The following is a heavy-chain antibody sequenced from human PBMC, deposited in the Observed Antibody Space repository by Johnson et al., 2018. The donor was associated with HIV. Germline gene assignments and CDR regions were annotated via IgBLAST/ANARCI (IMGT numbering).Heavy chain of an antibody. CDR3: AKGNGDYRSDAFDI. V-gene: IGHV3-7*01. CDR2: IRQDGGET. J-gene: IGHJ3*02. CDR1: GFSFNTYW. D-gene: IGHD4-17*01. Sequence: VQLVEFGGGLVQPGGSLRLSCAASGFSFNTYWMSWVRQAPGKGLQWVANIRQDGGETDYVDSVKGRFTISRDNSKNTLYLQMNSLRAEDTAVYYCAKGNGDYRSDAFDIWGQGTMVTVSS.